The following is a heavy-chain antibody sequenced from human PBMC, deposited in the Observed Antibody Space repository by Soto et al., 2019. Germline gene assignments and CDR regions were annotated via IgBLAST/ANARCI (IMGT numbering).Heavy chain of an antibody. CDR3: AREVVVVITHYFDY. CDR2: IYYSGST. CDR1: GGSISSGGYY. V-gene: IGHV4-31*03. Sequence: SETLSLTCTVSGGSISSGGYYWSWIRQHPGKGLEWIGYIYYSGSTYYNPSLKSRVTISVDTSKNQFSLKLSSVTAADTAVYYCAREVVVVITHYFDYWGQGTLVTVSS. D-gene: IGHD3-22*01. J-gene: IGHJ4*02.